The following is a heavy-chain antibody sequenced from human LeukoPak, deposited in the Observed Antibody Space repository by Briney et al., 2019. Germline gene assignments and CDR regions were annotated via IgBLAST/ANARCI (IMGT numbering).Heavy chain of an antibody. CDR2: VWYDGSSK. CDR1: GFTFSSYA. Sequence: GGSLRLSCAGSGFTFSSYAMNWVRQAPGKGLEWVALVWYDGSSKYYADSVKGRFTISRDNSKNTLYLQMNSLRAEDTAVYYCARDRDYDYFDPWGQGTLVTVSS. CDR3: ARDRDYDYFDP. V-gene: IGHV3-33*08. J-gene: IGHJ5*02. D-gene: IGHD3-16*01.